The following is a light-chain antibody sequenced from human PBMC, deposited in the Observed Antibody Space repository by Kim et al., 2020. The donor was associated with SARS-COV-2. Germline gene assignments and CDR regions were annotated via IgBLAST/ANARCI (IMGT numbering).Light chain of an antibody. CDR2: STS. Sequence: EIVLTQSPGTLSLSPGERATLPCRASQYVSSTYLAWYQQKPGQAPRLLVYSTSSRATGIPDRFSGSGSGTDFTLTISRLEPEDFAVYYCQQHDGFDGSPTGYTFGQGTKLEIK. J-gene: IGKJ2*01. CDR1: QYVSSTY. V-gene: IGKV3-20*01. CDR3: QQHDGFDGSPTGYT.